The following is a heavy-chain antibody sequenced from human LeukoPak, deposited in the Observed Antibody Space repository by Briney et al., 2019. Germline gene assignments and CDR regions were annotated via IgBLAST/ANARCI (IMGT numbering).Heavy chain of an antibody. CDR1: GFTFSSYS. CDR3: ARSFRLDAFDI. J-gene: IGHJ3*02. V-gene: IGHV3-21*01. CDR2: ISSSSSYI. D-gene: IGHD6-13*01. Sequence: GGSLRLSCAASGFTFSSYSMNWVRQAPGKGLEWVSSISSSSSYIYYADSVKGRFTISRDNAKNLLYLQMNSLRAEDTAVYYCARSFRLDAFDIWGQGTMVTVSS.